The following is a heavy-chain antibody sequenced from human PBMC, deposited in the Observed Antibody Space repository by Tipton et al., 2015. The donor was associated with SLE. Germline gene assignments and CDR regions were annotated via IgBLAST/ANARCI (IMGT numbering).Heavy chain of an antibody. D-gene: IGHD2-2*01. CDR1: GVSMSSLSFY. CDR2: IYTSGRT. V-gene: IGHV4-61*02. Sequence: TLSLTCSVTGVSMSSLSFYWSWIRQSAGREPEWIGRIYTSGRTEYNPSLKSRVAISMDASSNQLSLKVTSVTYADTAVYYGAREPLSVPAAHFDLWGQGTTVTVSS. CDR3: AREPLSVPAAHFDL. J-gene: IGHJ3*01.